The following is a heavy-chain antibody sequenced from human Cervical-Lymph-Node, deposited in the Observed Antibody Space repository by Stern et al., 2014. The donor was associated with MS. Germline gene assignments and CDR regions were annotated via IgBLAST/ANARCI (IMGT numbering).Heavy chain of an antibody. CDR3: ARSVPSIRTLDY. Sequence: QVQLVQSGDEVKKPGAAVKVSCKPSGYTFSNYGISWVRQAPGQGLEWMGWITAYDGNTRYAPKFQDRVIMTTDTSTGTAYMDLRSLTSDDTAVYFWARSVPSIRTLDYWGQGTLVTVSS. V-gene: IGHV1-18*04. CDR2: ITAYDGNT. D-gene: IGHD1-14*01. CDR1: GYTFSNYG. J-gene: IGHJ4*02.